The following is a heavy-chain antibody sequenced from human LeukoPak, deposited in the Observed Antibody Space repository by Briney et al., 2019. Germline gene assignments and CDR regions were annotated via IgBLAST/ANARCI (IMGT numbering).Heavy chain of an antibody. CDR1: GFTFSSSA. D-gene: IGHD1-26*01. J-gene: IGHJ4*02. CDR3: AKRGSQYYFEY. V-gene: IGHV3-23*01. CDR2: ISGSGGGT. Sequence: GGSLRLSCAASGFTFSSSAMRWVRQAPGKGLEWVTAISGSGGGTYYADSVQGRFTISRDNSKNTLYLQMNSLRAEDTAVYYCAKRGSQYYFEYWGQGTLVTVSS.